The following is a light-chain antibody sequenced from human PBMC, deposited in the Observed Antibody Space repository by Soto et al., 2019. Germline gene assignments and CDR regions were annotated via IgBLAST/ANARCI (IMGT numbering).Light chain of an antibody. CDR3: IQYSTYSQT. J-gene: IGKJ1*01. V-gene: IGKV1-5*01. CDR2: DAS. CDR1: QSISSW. Sequence: DIQMTQSPSTLSASVGDRVTITCRASQSISSWLAWYQQKPGRAPKLLIFDASSLESGAPSRFSSSGSVTEFPLTISSLQPDDFATYYCIQYSTYSQTFGQGTKVEIK.